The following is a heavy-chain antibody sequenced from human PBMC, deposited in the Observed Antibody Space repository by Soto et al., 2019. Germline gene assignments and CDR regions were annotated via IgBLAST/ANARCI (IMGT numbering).Heavy chain of an antibody. J-gene: IGHJ3*02. CDR1: RGSLSSYY. Sequence: XXTLSLTCTVSRGSLSSYYWSWIRQPPGKGLQWTGYXYYTGXTNYTPYLNSRXTISLETSPKQFYLKLSSVTDADTAVYYCARREGQLAGFDIWGKGTLVTV. D-gene: IGHD6-6*01. CDR3: ARREGQLAGFDI. CDR2: XYYTGXT. V-gene: IGHV4-59*01.